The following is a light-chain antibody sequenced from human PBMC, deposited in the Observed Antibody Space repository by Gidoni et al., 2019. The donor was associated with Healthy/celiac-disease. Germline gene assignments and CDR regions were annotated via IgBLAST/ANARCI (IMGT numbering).Light chain of an antibody. CDR3: QQYNNWPPYT. CDR1: QSVSSN. CDR2: GAS. J-gene: IGKJ2*01. V-gene: IGKV3D-15*01. Sequence: EIGMTQSPATLSVSPGERATLSCRASQSVSSNLAWYQQKPGQAPRLLISGASTRATGLPASFSGSGSGTEFTLTISSLQSEVFAVYYCQQYNNWPPYTFGQGTKLEIK.